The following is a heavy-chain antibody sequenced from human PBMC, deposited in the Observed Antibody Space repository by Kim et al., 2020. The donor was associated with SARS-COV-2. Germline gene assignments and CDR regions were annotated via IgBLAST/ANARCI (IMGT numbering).Heavy chain of an antibody. Sequence: TNYNPHPTRRVTISVDTSKNQFSLKLSSVTAADTAVYYCARAEYSSGWYMWGQGTLVTVSS. CDR2: T. J-gene: IGHJ4*02. V-gene: IGHV4-59*01. CDR3: ARAEYSSGWYM. D-gene: IGHD6-19*01.